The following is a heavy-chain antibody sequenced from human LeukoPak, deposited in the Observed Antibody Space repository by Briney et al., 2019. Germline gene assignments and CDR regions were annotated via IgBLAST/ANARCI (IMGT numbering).Heavy chain of an antibody. V-gene: IGHV4-59*01. J-gene: IGHJ4*02. CDR1: GGSISSYY. Sequence: SETLSLTCTVSGGSISSYYWSWIRQPPGKGLEWIGYIYYSGSTNYNPSLKSRVTISVDTSKNQFSLKLSSVTAADTAVYYCAREPQFTEWELPFDYWGQGTLVTVSS. CDR3: AREPQFTEWELPFDY. CDR2: IYYSGST. D-gene: IGHD1-26*01.